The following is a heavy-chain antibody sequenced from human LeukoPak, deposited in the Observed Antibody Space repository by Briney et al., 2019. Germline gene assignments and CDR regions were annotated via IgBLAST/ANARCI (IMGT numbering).Heavy chain of an antibody. J-gene: IGHJ6*02. CDR1: GFTFSSYS. D-gene: IGHD4-17*01. Sequence: GGSLRLSCAASGFTFSSYSMNWVRQAPGKGLEWVSSISSSSSYIYYADSVKGRLTISRDNAKNSLYLQMNSLRAEDTAVYYCARDRVPPGAYGDSYYYYGMDVWGQGTTVTVSS. CDR2: ISSSSSYI. V-gene: IGHV3-21*01. CDR3: ARDRVPPGAYGDSYYYYGMDV.